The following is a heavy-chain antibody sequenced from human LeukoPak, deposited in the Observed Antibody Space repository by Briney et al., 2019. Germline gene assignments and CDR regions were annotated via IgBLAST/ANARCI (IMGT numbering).Heavy chain of an antibody. Sequence: ASVKVSCKASGYTFISQYMHWVRQAPGQGLEWMGIIKPNGGSTRYAQKFQGRVTMTRDMSTSTVYMELSSLRSEDTAVYYCARDGVNRTYDTYSNHYYYYMDVWGKGTTITVSS. J-gene: IGHJ6*03. CDR2: IKPNGGST. CDR1: GYTFISQY. D-gene: IGHD3-22*01. V-gene: IGHV1-46*01. CDR3: ARDGVNRTYDTYSNHYYYYMDV.